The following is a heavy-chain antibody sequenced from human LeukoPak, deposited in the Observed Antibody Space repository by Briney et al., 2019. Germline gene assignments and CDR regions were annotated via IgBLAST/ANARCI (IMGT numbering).Heavy chain of an antibody. J-gene: IGHJ5*02. CDR3: ARRSSSWYVGFDP. Sequence: PSETLSLTCTVSGGSISSSSYYWGWIRQPPGKGLEWIGSIYYSGSTYYNPSLKSRVTISVDTSKNQFSLKLSSVTAADTAVYYCARRSSSWYVGFDPWGQGTLVTVSS. CDR2: IYYSGST. CDR1: GGSISSSSYY. V-gene: IGHV4-39*01. D-gene: IGHD6-13*01.